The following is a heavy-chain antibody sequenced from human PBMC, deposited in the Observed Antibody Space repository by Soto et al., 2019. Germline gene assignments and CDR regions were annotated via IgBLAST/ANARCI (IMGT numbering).Heavy chain of an antibody. CDR3: ARDQSFDRNYYHGIDV. V-gene: IGHV1-18*01. CDR1: GYSFTSHG. Sequence: QVHLVQSGAEVKKPGASVKVSCKASGYSFTSHGIGWVRQAPGQGLEWMGWISPYNGNTYYAQKLQGRVTMTKDTSTSTVYMELRSLRSDDTAVYHCARDQSFDRNYYHGIDVWGQGTTVTVSS. J-gene: IGHJ6*02. CDR2: ISPYNGNT.